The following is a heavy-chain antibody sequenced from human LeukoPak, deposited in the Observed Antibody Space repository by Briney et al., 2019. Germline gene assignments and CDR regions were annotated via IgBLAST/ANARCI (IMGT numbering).Heavy chain of an antibody. CDR3: ARGPDLSYGHRGFDY. D-gene: IGHD5-18*01. J-gene: IGHJ4*02. CDR1: GFTFSSYG. Sequence: GGSLRLSCAASGFTFSSYGMHWVRQAPGKGLEWVSYISSSSIYTNYADSVKGRFTISRDNAKKSLYLQMNSLRAEDTAVYYCARGPDLSYGHRGFDYWGQGTLVTVSS. CDR2: ISSSSIYT. V-gene: IGHV3-21*05.